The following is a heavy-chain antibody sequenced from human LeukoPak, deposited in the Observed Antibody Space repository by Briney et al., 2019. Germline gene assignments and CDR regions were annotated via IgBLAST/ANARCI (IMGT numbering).Heavy chain of an antibody. CDR1: GFTASSNY. V-gene: IGHV3-66*01. CDR3: ARDLRSWDYGDYVLDY. D-gene: IGHD4-17*01. J-gene: IGHJ4*02. Sequence: PGGSLRLSCAASGFTASSNYMSWVRQAPGKGLEWVSDIYSGGSTYYADSVKGRFTISRDNSKHTLYLQMNSLRAEDTAVYYCARDLRSWDYGDYVLDYWGQGTLVTVSS. CDR2: IYSGGST.